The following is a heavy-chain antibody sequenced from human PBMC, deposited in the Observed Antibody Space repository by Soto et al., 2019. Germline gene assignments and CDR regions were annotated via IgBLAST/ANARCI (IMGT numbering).Heavy chain of an antibody. CDR3: ARGLYYYGSGSSNSFDP. V-gene: IGHV4-34*01. D-gene: IGHD3-10*01. CDR2: INHSGST. J-gene: IGHJ5*02. CDR1: VASFSGYY. Sequence: SANPSPTCAANVASFSGYYRSWVRLSPFHGLEWIGEINHSGSTNYNPSLKSRVTISVDTSKNQFSLKLSSVTAADTAVYHCARGLYYYGSGSSNSFDPWGQGTLATDSS.